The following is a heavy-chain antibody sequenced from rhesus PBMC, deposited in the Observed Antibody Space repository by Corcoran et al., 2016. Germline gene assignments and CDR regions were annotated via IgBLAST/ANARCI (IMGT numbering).Heavy chain of an antibody. Sequence: EVQLVESGGGLAKPGGSLRLSCAASGFTFSDYYMDWVRQSPGKGLEWVSRISNGGGSTWYADSVKSRFIISRENAKNPLYLQMNSLRVEYTAVYYCARDGAGPFDYWGQGVLVTVSS. CDR2: ISNGGGST. D-gene: IGHD6-31*01. J-gene: IGHJ4*01. CDR3: ARDGAGPFDY. V-gene: IGHV3-178*01. CDR1: GFTFSDYY.